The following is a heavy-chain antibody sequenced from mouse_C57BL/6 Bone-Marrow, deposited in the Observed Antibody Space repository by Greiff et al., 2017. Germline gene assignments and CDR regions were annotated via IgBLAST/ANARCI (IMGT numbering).Heavy chain of an antibody. J-gene: IGHJ4*01. Sequence: EVQGVESGAELVRPGASVKLSCTASGFNIKDDYMHWVKQRPEQGLEWIGWIDPENGDTEYASKFQGKATITADTSSNTAYLQLSSLTSEDTAVYYCTTIYYGNYGAMDYWGQGTSVTVSS. CDR1: GFNIKDDY. V-gene: IGHV14-4*01. D-gene: IGHD2-1*01. CDR3: TTIYYGNYGAMDY. CDR2: IDPENGDT.